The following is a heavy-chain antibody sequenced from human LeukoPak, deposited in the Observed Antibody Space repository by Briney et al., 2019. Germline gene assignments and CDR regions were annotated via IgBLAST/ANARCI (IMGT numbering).Heavy chain of an antibody. CDR1: GYTFTGYY. J-gene: IGHJ6*03. V-gene: IGHV1-2*06. D-gene: IGHD2-15*01. CDR2: INPNSDGT. Sequence: ASVKVSCKASGYTFTGYYMHWVRQAPGQGLEWMGRINPNSDGTNYAQKFQGRVTMTRDTSISTAYMELSRLRSDDTAVYYCARDRWRGVYYYYYMDVWGKGTTVTVSS. CDR3: ARDRWRGVYYYYYMDV.